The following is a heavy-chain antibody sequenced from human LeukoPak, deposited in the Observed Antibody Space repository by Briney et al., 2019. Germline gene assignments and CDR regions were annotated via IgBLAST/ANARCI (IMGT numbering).Heavy chain of an antibody. V-gene: IGHV3-30-3*01. CDR1: GFIFGSYT. J-gene: IGHJ4*02. CDR2: ILYNGSNK. D-gene: IGHD3-22*01. CDR3: AKEGDSSGYYYYLPDY. Sequence: PGGSLRLSCAASGFIFGSYTMHWVRQAPGKGPEWVAVILYNGSNKYYADSVKGRFTISRDNSKNTLYLQMNSLRAEDTAVYYCAKEGDSSGYYYYLPDYWGQGTLVTVSS.